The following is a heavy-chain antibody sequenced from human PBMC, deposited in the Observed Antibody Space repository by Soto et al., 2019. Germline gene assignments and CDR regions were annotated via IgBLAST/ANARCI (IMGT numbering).Heavy chain of an antibody. CDR1: GFTFSSYA. J-gene: IGHJ3*02. V-gene: IGHV3-23*01. Sequence: EVQLLESGGGLVQPGGSLRLSCAASGFTFSSYAMSWVRQAPGKGLEWVSAISGSGGSTYYADSVKGRFTISRDNSKNTLYRQMNSLRAEDTAVYYCAKGYYDSSGYYFTDAFDIWGQGTMVTVSS. D-gene: IGHD3-22*01. CDR2: ISGSGGST. CDR3: AKGYYDSSGYYFTDAFDI.